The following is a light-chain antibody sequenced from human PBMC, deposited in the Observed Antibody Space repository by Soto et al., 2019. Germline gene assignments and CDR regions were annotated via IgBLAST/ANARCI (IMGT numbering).Light chain of an antibody. CDR2: GAS. V-gene: IGKV3-15*01. Sequence: EIVMTQSPATLSLSPGERAALSCRASQGISSELAWYQQKPGQPPRLLIYGASTRATGVPARFTGSGSGSDFTLTISGLQSEVFAVYYCQQGHNWPLTFCQGTRLEI. J-gene: IGKJ2*01. CDR1: QGISSE. CDR3: QQGHNWPLT.